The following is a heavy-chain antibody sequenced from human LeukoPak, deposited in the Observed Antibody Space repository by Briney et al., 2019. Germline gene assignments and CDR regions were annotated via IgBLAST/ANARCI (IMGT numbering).Heavy chain of an antibody. J-gene: IGHJ4*02. D-gene: IGHD2-15*01. Sequence: PGGSLRLSCAASGFTFSSYAMSWVRQAPGKGLEWVSAIGGSGGSTYYADSVKGRFTISRDNSKNTLYLQMNSLRAEDTAVYYCASRLGYCSGGSCYLDYWGQGTLVTVSS. V-gene: IGHV3-23*01. CDR1: GFTFSSYA. CDR3: ASRLGYCSGGSCYLDY. CDR2: IGGSGGST.